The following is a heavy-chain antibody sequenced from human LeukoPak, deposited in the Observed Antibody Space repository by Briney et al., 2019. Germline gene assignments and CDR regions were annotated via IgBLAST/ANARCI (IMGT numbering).Heavy chain of an antibody. CDR3: ARDMRLRAFDI. CDR2: ISSGSSYI. V-gene: IGHV3-21*01. J-gene: IGHJ3*02. Sequence: GGSLRLSCAASGFTFSSYSMNWVRQAPGKGLEWVSSISSGSSYIYYADSVKGRFTISRDNAKNSLYLQMNSLRAEDTAVYYCARDMRLRAFDIWGQGTMATVSS. D-gene: IGHD2-2*01. CDR1: GFTFSSYS.